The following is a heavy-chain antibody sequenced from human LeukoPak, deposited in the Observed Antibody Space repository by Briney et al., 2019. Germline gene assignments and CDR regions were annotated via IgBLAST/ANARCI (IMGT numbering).Heavy chain of an antibody. CDR2: INHSGST. CDR3: ARGLRRGYSYGYGYAFDI. D-gene: IGHD5-18*01. Sequence: TPSETLSLTCAVYGGSFSGYYWSWIRQPPGKGLEWLGEINHSGSTNYNPSLKSRVTISVATSKNQFSLKLSSVTAADTAVYYCARGLRRGYSYGYGYAFDIWGQGTMVTVSS. J-gene: IGHJ3*02. CDR1: GGSFSGYY. V-gene: IGHV4-34*01.